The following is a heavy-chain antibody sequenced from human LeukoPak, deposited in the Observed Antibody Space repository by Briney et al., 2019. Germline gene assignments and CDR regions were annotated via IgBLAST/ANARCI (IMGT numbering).Heavy chain of an antibody. CDR2: IYYSGIT. Sequence: SETLSLTCTVSGGSISNYYWSWIRQPPGKGLEWIGYIYYSGITNYNPSLKSRVTISVDTSKNQFSLKLSSVTAADTAVYYCAKDRSSSSFRVAFDMWGQGTMVTVSS. CDR1: GGSISNYY. V-gene: IGHV4-59*01. D-gene: IGHD3-22*01. J-gene: IGHJ3*02. CDR3: AKDRSSSSFRVAFDM.